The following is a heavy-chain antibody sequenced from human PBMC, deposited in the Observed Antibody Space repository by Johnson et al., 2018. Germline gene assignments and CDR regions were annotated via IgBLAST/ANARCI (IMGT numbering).Heavy chain of an antibody. CDR1: GFNFSSYG. V-gene: IGHV3-30*03. D-gene: IGHD4-17*01. Sequence: QVQLVESGGGVVQPGRSLRLSCAASGFNFSSYGMQRVSQAPGKGLEGVAVIDKAGSKKYYADSVKGRFTISRKHSKNMLYLQMNSLRAEDTAVYYCATETTVTTSWLAEYFQHWGQGTLVTVSS. CDR2: IDKAGSKK. J-gene: IGHJ1*01. CDR3: ATETTVTTSWLAEYFQH.